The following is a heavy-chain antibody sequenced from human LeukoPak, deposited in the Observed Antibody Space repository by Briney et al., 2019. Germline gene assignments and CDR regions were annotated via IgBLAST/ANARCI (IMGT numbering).Heavy chain of an antibody. CDR2: TYYSGST. CDR1: GGSISSYY. V-gene: IGHV4-59*01. Sequence: KPSETLSLTCTVSGGSISSYYWSWIRQPPGKELEWIGYTYYSGSTNYNPSLKSRVTISVDTSKNQFSLKLSSVTAADTAVYYCARTLQDSSGYDIYFDYWGQGTLVTVSS. D-gene: IGHD3-22*01. J-gene: IGHJ4*02. CDR3: ARTLQDSSGYDIYFDY.